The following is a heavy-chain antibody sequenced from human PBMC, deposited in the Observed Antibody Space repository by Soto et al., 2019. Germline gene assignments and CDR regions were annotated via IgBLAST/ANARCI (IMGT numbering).Heavy chain of an antibody. CDR1: GFTFSSYD. J-gene: IGHJ6*03. V-gene: IGHV3-13*01. CDR2: IGTAGDT. Sequence: GGSLRLSCAAFGFTFSSYDMHWVRQATGKGLEWVSAIGTAGDTYYPGSVKGRFTISRENAKNSLYLQMNSLRAGDTAVYYCARSVLSHYYYYMDVWGKGTTVTVSS. CDR3: ARSVLSHYYYYMDV.